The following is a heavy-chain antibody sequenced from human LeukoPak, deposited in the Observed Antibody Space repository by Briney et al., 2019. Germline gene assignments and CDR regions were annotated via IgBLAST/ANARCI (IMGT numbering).Heavy chain of an antibody. Sequence: GGSLRLSCAASGFTFSSYGMHWVRQAPGKGLEWVAVISYDGSNKYYADSVKGRFTISRDNSKNTLYLQMNSLRAEDTAVYYCAKEDSSSWWTLSALRRFDPWGQGILVTVSS. V-gene: IGHV3-30*18. J-gene: IGHJ5*02. CDR3: AKEDSSSWWTLSALRRFDP. D-gene: IGHD6-13*01. CDR2: ISYDGSNK. CDR1: GFTFSSYG.